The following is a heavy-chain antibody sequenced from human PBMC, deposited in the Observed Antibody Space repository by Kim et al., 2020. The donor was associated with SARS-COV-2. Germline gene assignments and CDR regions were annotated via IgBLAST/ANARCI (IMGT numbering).Heavy chain of an antibody. CDR2: INHSGST. Sequence: SETLSLTCAVFGESLSDFAWTWIRQSSGKGLEWIGEINHSGSTNYNPSLKSRVTISVDTSKNQFSLKLSSVTAADTAVYYCARGGGYSYGAIDYWGQGTL. D-gene: IGHD5-18*01. CDR1: GESLSDFA. CDR3: ARGGGYSYGAIDY. J-gene: IGHJ4*02. V-gene: IGHV4-34*01.